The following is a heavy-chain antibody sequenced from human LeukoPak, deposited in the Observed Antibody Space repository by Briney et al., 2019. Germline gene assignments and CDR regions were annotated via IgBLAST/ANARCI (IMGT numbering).Heavy chain of an antibody. Sequence: PGGSLRLSCAASGFTFSSYAMHWVRQAPGKGLEWVAVISYDGSNKYYADSVKGRFTISKDNAKNSLYLQMNSLRAEDTAVYYCARDRANGVDYWGQGILVTVSS. V-gene: IGHV3-30-3*01. CDR3: ARDRANGVDY. CDR1: GFTFSSYA. D-gene: IGHD4-17*01. J-gene: IGHJ4*02. CDR2: ISYDGSNK.